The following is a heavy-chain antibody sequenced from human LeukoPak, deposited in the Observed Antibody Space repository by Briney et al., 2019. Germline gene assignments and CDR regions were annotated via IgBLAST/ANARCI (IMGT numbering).Heavy chain of an antibody. CDR1: GFTFSSYA. V-gene: IGHV3-23*01. Sequence: SGGSLRLSCAASGFTFSSYAMSWVRQAPGKGLEWVSAISGSGGSTYYADSVKGRFTISRDNSKNTLYLQMNSLRAEDTAVYYCAHSSSSRLYYFDYWGQGTLVTVSS. J-gene: IGHJ4*02. CDR3: AHSSSSRLYYFDY. CDR2: ISGSGGST. D-gene: IGHD6-6*01.